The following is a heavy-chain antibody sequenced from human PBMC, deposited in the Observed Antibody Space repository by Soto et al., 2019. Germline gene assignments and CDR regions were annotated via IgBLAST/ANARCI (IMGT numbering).Heavy chain of an antibody. CDR1: GFTFSSYG. CDR3: AREGGLRLFDY. D-gene: IGHD5-12*01. J-gene: IGHJ4*02. V-gene: IGHV3-33*01. CDR2: IWYDGSNK. Sequence: QVQLVESGGGVVQPGRSLRLSCAASGFTFSSYGMHWVRQAPGKGLEWVAVIWYDGSNKYYADSVKGRFTISRDNSKNTLYLQMNSLRAEDTAVYYCAREGGLRLFDYWGQGTLVTVSS.